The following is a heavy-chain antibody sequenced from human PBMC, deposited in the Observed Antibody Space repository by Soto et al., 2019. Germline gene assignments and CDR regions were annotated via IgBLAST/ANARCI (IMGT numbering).Heavy chain of an antibody. CDR2: IYYSGST. V-gene: IGHV4-31*03. J-gene: IGHJ4*02. CDR3: AASLVARRFDY. CDR1: GGSISSGGYY. Sequence: PSETLSLTCTVSGGSISSGGYYWSWIRQHPGKGLEWIAYIYYSGSTYFNPSLKSRISISVDTSKNQFSLNLSSVTAADTAVYYCAASLVARRFDYWGQGTPVTVSS. D-gene: IGHD6-6*01.